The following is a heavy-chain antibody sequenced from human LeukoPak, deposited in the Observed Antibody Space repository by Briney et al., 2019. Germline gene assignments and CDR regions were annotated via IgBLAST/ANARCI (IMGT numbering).Heavy chain of an antibody. Sequence: GGSLRLSCAASGFPFSSYGMHWVRQAPGKGLEWVAVISHDGTNKYYVDSVKGRFTISRDNSKNTLYLQMNSLRAEDTAVYYCAKGSYYDSSGSFYFDYWGQGTLVTVSS. CDR1: GFPFSSYG. D-gene: IGHD3-22*01. J-gene: IGHJ4*02. CDR3: AKGSYYDSSGSFYFDY. CDR2: ISHDGTNK. V-gene: IGHV3-30*18.